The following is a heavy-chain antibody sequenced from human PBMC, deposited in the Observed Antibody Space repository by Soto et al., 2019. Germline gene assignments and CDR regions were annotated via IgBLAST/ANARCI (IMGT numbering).Heavy chain of an antibody. CDR2: IDWDDDK. D-gene: IGHD6-19*01. J-gene: IGHJ3*02. CDR1: GFSLSTSGMR. Sequence: GSGPTLVNPTQTLQLTCTFSGFSLSTSGMRVSWIRQPPGKALEWLARIDWDDDKFYSTYLKTRLTISKDTSKHQVVLTMTNMDPVDTATYYCARTPSYSSGWYGNDAFDIWGQGTMVTVSS. CDR3: ARTPSYSSGWYGNDAFDI. V-gene: IGHV2-70*04.